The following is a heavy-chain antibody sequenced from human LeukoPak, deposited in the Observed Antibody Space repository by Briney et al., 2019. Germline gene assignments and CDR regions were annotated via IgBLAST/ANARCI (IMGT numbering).Heavy chain of an antibody. CDR3: SRENGAFSPFGY. CDR2: ISLTGLT. V-gene: IGHV4-59*12. CDR1: GGSISSDY. D-gene: IGHD2-8*01. J-gene: IGHJ4*02. Sequence: SETLSLTCIVSGGSISSDYWTWIRQPPGKGLEWIGEISLTGLTHYNPSLESRVTVSLDKSKNQLSLNLTSVTAADTAVYYCSRENGAFSPFGYWGQGTLVTVLS.